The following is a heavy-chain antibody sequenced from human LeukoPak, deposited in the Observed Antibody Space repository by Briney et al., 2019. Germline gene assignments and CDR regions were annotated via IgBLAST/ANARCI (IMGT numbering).Heavy chain of an antibody. CDR3: ARVKNIAVAADYFDS. V-gene: IGHV4-38-2*01. D-gene: IGHD6-19*01. CDR1: GFSVGSGYF. Sequence: KTSETLSLTCAVSGFSVGSGYFWGWIRQPPGKGLEWIGSAHHSGNTYYNPSLKSRVAASVDTPKNQFSLRLNSVTAADTAIYHCARVKNIAVAADYFDSWGQGTLVTVSS. J-gene: IGHJ4*02. CDR2: AHHSGNT.